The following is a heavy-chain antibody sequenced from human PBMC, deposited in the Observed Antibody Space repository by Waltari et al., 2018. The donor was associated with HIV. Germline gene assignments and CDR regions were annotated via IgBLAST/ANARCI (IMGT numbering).Heavy chain of an antibody. V-gene: IGHV3-13*04. CDR3: ARGPLLEWRHYGMDV. D-gene: IGHD3-3*01. Sequence: EVQLVESGGGLVQPGGSLRLSCAASGFTFSSYDMHWVRQATGKGLEWVSAIGTAGDTYYPGSVKGRFTISRENAKNSLYLQMNSLRAGDTAVYYCARGPLLEWRHYGMDVWGQGTTVTVSS. CDR1: GFTFSSYD. CDR2: IGTAGDT. J-gene: IGHJ6*02.